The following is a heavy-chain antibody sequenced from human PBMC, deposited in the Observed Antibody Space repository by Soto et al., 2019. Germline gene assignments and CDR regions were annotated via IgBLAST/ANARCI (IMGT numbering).Heavy chain of an antibody. V-gene: IGHV3-33*01. D-gene: IGHD4-17*01. J-gene: IGHJ4*02. CDR1: GFTFGAYG. CDR2: IYYDGSNK. Sequence: QMHLVESGGGVDQPGGSLRLSCAASGFTFGAYGMHWVRQAPGKGLEWVAMIYYDGSNKYYADSMKGRFTISRDNSKNTLFLQMNSLRAEDTAVYYCARVGGTVTSDYWGQGTLVNVSS. CDR3: ARVGGTVTSDY.